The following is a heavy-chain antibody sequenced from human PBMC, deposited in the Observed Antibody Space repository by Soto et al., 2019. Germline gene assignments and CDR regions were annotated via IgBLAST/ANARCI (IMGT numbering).Heavy chain of an antibody. D-gene: IGHD2-21*01. J-gene: IGHJ5*02. CDR1: GFTFSDSA. CDR2: IKTKPNNYAT. Sequence: EVQLVESGGGLARPGGALKLSCATSGFTFSDSAIHWVRQASGKGLEWVGRIKTKPNNYATAYGASVHGRFTISRDDWQGTAFLHTSRLENEDTDFYYCTRSQDADCGAGDWRNWCHPWGQGILVTVSS. CDR3: TRSQDADCGAGDWRNWCHP. V-gene: IGHV3-73*01.